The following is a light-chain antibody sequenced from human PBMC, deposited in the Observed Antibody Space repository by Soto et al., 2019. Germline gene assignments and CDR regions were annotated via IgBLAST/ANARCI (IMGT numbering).Light chain of an antibody. J-gene: IGLJ1*01. V-gene: IGLV2-14*01. CDR3: SSFTSTSTLYV. CDR1: SSDVGTYNH. Sequence: QSVLTQPASVCGSPGQSITISCTGTSSDVGTYNHVSWYQQHPGKSPKLMIYDVSDRPSGVSNRFSGSKSGNTASLTISELQAEDEADYYCSSFTSTSTLYVFGTGTKVTVL. CDR2: DVS.